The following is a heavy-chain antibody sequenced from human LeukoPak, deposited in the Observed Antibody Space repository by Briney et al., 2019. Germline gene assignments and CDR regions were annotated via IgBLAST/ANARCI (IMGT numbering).Heavy chain of an antibody. CDR1: GGTFSSYA. D-gene: IGHD4-17*01. J-gene: IGHJ4*02. V-gene: IGHV1-69*13. Sequence: ASVKVSCKASGGTFSSYAISWVRQAPGQGLERMGGIIPIFGTANYAQKFQGRVTITADESTSTAYMELSSLRSEDTAVYYCARKDGDYADDYYFDYWGQGTLVTVSS. CDR2: IIPIFGTA. CDR3: ARKDGDYADDYYFDY.